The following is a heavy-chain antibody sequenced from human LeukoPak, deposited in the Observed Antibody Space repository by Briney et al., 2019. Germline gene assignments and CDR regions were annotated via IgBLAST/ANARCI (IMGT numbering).Heavy chain of an antibody. V-gene: IGHV4-59*01. CDR1: GGSISSYY. CDR3: ARVFLGQQLPQAYFDY. D-gene: IGHD6-13*01. Sequence: SETLSLTCTVSGGSISSYYWSWIRQPPGKGLEWIGYIYYSGSTNYNPSLKSRVTISVDTSKNQFSLKLSSVTAADTAVYYCARVFLGQQLPQAYFDYWGQGTLVTVSS. J-gene: IGHJ4*02. CDR2: IYYSGST.